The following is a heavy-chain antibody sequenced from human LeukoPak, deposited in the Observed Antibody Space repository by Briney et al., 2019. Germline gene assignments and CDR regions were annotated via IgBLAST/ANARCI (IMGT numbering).Heavy chain of an antibody. V-gene: IGHV4-39*07. CDR1: GGSISSSSYY. CDR3: ARSRTGTEHIDY. CDR2: IYYSGST. Sequence: SETLSLTCTVSGGSISSSSYYWGWIRQPPGKGLEWIGSIYYSGSTYYNPSLKSRVTISVDTSKNQFSLKLSSVTAADTAVYYCARSRTGTEHIDYWGQGTLVTVSS. D-gene: IGHD1-7*01. J-gene: IGHJ4*02.